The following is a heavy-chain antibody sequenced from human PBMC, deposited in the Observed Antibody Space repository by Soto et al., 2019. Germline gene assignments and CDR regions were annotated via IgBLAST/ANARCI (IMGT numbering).Heavy chain of an antibody. J-gene: IGHJ5*02. CDR1: GFIFRDWF. D-gene: IGHD6-19*01. CDR2: ISESSSSTT. Sequence: GGSLRLSCAASGFIFRDWFMSWIRQAPGKGLEWISYISESSSSTTYYADSVKGRFTISRDNAKNSLYLQMNSLRDEDTAVYYCARERAVGIAVALNWFDPWGQGTLVTVSS. V-gene: IGHV3-11*04. CDR3: ARERAVGIAVALNWFDP.